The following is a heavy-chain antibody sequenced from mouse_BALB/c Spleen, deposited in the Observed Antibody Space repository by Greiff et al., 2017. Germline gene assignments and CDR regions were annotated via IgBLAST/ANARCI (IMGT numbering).Heavy chain of an antibody. CDR3: ARAYGSSYSYAMDD. J-gene: IGHJ4*01. CDR2: ISYSGST. D-gene: IGHD1-1*01. V-gene: IGHV3-8*02. CDR1: GDSITSGY. Sequence: VQLQQSGPSLVKPSQTLSLTCSVTGDSITSGYWNWIRKFPGNKLEYMGYISYSGSTYYNPSLKSRISITRDTSKNQYYLQLNSVTTEDTATYYCARAYGSSYSYAMDDWGQGTSVTVSS.